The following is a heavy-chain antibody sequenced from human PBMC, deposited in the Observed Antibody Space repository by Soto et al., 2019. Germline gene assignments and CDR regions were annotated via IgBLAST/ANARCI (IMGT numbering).Heavy chain of an antibody. Sequence: QVQLVQSGGEVKKPGASVTVSCKASGYTFINYHITWGRQAPGQGLYWMAWINTYNGMTDYAQRFQGRVTMTRDISTSTAYMELRNLGSDDTAVYFCAKSPRGEMATDWGQGTRVTVSS. J-gene: IGHJ4*02. CDR1: GYTFINYH. CDR2: INTYNGMT. CDR3: AKSPRGEMATD. V-gene: IGHV1-18*01. D-gene: IGHD5-12*01.